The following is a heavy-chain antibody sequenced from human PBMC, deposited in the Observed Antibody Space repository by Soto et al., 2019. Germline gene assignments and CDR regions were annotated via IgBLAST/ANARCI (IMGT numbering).Heavy chain of an antibody. Sequence: PGGSLRLSCAASGFTFSSDWMSWVRQAPGKGLEWVANIKQDGSEKYYVDSVKGRFTISRDNAKNSLYLQMNSLRAEDTAVYYCARSPSWYAAYYFDYWGQGTLLTVSS. J-gene: IGHJ4*02. CDR3: ARSPSWYAAYYFDY. CDR2: IKQDGSEK. D-gene: IGHD6-13*01. V-gene: IGHV3-7*01. CDR1: GFTFSSDW.